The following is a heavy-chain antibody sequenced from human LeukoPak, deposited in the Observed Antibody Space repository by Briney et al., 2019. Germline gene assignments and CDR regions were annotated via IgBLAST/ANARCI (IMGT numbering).Heavy chain of an antibody. CDR2: IWYDGSNK. Sequence: GRYLRLSCAASGFTFSSYGMHWVRQAPGKGLEWVAVIWYDGSNKYYADSVKGRFTISRDNSKNTLYLQMNSLRAEDTAVYYCAKRSAMVRGVIAPDYWGQGTLVTVSS. CDR1: GFTFSSYG. D-gene: IGHD3-10*01. J-gene: IGHJ4*02. V-gene: IGHV3-33*06. CDR3: AKRSAMVRGVIAPDY.